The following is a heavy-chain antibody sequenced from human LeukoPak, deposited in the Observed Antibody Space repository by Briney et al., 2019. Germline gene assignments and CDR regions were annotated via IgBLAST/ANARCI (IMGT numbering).Heavy chain of an antibody. CDR3: AKELSAYSGSFGRPFDI. D-gene: IGHD1-26*01. Sequence: GRSLRLSCAASGFTFSSYAMHWVRQAPGKGLEWVAVISYDGSNKYYADSVKGRFTISRDNSKNTLFLQMNSLRAEDTAIYYCAKELSAYSGSFGRPFDIWGLGTMVTVSS. CDR1: GFTFSSYA. J-gene: IGHJ3*02. CDR2: ISYDGSNK. V-gene: IGHV3-30-3*01.